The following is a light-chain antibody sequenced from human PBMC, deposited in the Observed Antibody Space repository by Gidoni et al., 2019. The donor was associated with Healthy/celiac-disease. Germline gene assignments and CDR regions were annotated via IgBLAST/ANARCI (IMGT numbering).Light chain of an antibody. V-gene: IGKV4-1*01. CDR2: WAS. CDR3: HQYYSIPLT. Sequence: DIVMTQSPVSLAVSLGERATINCKSSQSVLYTSNNKNYLAWYQQKPRQPPKLLIYWASTRESGVPDRFSGSGSGTDFTLTISSLQAEDVAVYYCHQYYSIPLTFGGGTEVEIE. CDR1: QSVLYTSNNKNY. J-gene: IGKJ4*01.